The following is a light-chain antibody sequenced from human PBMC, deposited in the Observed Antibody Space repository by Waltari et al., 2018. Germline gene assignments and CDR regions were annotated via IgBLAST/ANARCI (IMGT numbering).Light chain of an antibody. V-gene: IGLV2-14*01. CDR1: SSHVGGYNH. CDR2: EVS. J-gene: IGLJ1*01. CDR3: SSYTSSSIPYV. Sequence: QSALTQAASVSGSPGQSITISCTGTSSHVGGYNHVSWYQHHPGKAPKLIISEVSNRPSGVSYRFSGSKSGNTASLTISGLQAEDEADYYCSSYTSSSIPYVFGTGTKVTVL.